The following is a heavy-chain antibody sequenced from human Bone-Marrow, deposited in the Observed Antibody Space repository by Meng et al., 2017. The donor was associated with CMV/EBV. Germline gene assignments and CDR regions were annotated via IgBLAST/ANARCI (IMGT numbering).Heavy chain of an antibody. CDR2: IYSGGST. J-gene: IGHJ6*02. D-gene: IGHD2-2*01. Sequence: GESLKISCAASGFTVSSNYMSWVRQAPGKGLEWVSVIYSGGSTYYADSVKGRFTISRDNAKNSLYLQMNSLRAEDTAVYYCARGIYCSSTSCYPYYYGMDGWGQGTTVTVSS. CDR1: GFTVSSNY. CDR3: ARGIYCSSTSCYPYYYGMDG. V-gene: IGHV3-53*01.